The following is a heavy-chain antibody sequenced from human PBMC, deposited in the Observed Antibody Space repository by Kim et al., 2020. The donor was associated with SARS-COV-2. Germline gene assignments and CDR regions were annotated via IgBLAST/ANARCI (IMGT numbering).Heavy chain of an antibody. V-gene: IGHV5-10-1*01. J-gene: IGHJ4*02. Sequence: GESLKISCKGSGYSFTSYWISWVRQMPGKGLEWMGRIDPSDSYTNYSPSFQGHVTISADKSISTAYLQWSSLKASGTAMYYCARLDVPYSSSWYGHFDYWGQGTLVTVSS. CDR1: GYSFTSYW. D-gene: IGHD6-13*01. CDR2: IDPSDSYT. CDR3: ARLDVPYSSSWYGHFDY.